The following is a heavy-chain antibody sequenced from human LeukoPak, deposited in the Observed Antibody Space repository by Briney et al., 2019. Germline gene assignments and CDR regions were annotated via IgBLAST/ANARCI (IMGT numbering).Heavy chain of an antibody. J-gene: IGHJ5*02. Sequence: SETLSLTCSVSGVSISSYYWSWIRPPPGKGLEWIGYIYYSGSTNYNPSHKSRVTISVDTSKNQFSLKLSSVTAADTAVYYCARVRYGDYGCDPWGQGTLVTVSS. D-gene: IGHD4-17*01. CDR2: IYYSGST. CDR1: GVSISSYY. V-gene: IGHV4-59*01. CDR3: ARVRYGDYGCDP.